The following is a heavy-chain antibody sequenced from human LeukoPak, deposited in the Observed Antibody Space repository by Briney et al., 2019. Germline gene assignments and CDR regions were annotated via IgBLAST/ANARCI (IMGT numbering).Heavy chain of an antibody. V-gene: IGHV4-34*01. Sequence: SETLSLTCAVYGGSFSGYYWSWIRQPPGKGLEWIGEINHSGSTNYNPSLKSRVTISVDTSKNQISLKLSSVTAADTAVYYCARSSFAATNIYSYFDYWGQGTLVTVSS. CDR2: INHSGST. D-gene: IGHD5-12*01. CDR1: GGSFSGYY. CDR3: ARSSFAATNIYSYFDY. J-gene: IGHJ4*02.